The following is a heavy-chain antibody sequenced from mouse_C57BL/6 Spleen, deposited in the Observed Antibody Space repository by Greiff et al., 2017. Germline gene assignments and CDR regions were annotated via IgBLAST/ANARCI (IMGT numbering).Heavy chain of an antibody. J-gene: IGHJ3*01. CDR1: GYTFTSYW. D-gene: IGHD1-2*01. CDR2: IDPSDSYT. V-gene: IGHV1-69*01. CDR3: ARGHYGPWGFAY. Sequence: QVQLQQPGAELVMPGASVKLSCKASGYTFTSYWMHWVKQRPGQGLEWIGEIDPSDSYTNYNQKFKGKSTLTVDKSSSTAYRHLSSLTSEDSAVYYCARGHYGPWGFAYWGQGTLVTVSA.